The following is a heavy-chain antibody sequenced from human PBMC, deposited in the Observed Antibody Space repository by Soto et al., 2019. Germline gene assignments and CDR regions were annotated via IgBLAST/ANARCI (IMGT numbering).Heavy chain of an antibody. Sequence: PSETLSLTCTVSGASMSSGGHSWSWIRQSPGRGLEWIGYIYYTGATYYNPSLKSRVTMSVDTSNNQFSLKLNLSSVTAADTAVYYCARSPAYGDYANLDTWGQGTLVTVSS. J-gene: IGHJ5*02. D-gene: IGHD4-17*01. CDR2: IYYTGAT. CDR3: ARSPAYGDYANLDT. CDR1: GASMSSGGHS. V-gene: IGHV4-61*08.